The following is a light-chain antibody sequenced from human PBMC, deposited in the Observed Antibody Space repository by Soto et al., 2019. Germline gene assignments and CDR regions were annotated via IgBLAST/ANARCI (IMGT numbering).Light chain of an antibody. CDR3: QQYNSSPPT. V-gene: IGKV1-5*03. CDR1: QSINSW. CDR2: KVP. J-gene: IGKJ4*01. Sequence: DIQMTQSPSTLSASVGDRVTITCRASQSINSWLAWYRKKPGKAPKLLMYKVPRLQRGVPSRFSGSGSGTEFTLTINSLQPDDFATDYCQQYNSSPPTFGGGPKVEIK.